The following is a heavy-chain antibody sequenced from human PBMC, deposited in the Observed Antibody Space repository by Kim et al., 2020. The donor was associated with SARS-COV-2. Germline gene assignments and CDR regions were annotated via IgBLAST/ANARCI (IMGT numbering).Heavy chain of an antibody. CDR1: GFSVTTTH. CDR3: AKDRGALSGWPVFHY. Sequence: GGSLRLSCAASGFSVTTTHMTWVRQSPGKGLEWVAGLYRGNNIYYADSVKGRFTISKDNSKNALYLQMDSLRVDDTAIYFCAKDRGALSGWPVFHYLGQG. J-gene: IGHJ4*02. CDR2: LYRGNNI. D-gene: IGHD6-19*01. V-gene: IGHV3-53*01.